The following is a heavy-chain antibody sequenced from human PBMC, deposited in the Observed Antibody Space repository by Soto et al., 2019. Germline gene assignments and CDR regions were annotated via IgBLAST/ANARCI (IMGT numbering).Heavy chain of an antibody. D-gene: IGHD1-26*01. CDR3: ARCVGATWSSDY. Sequence: GGSLRLSCAASGFSFNTYSMNWVRQAPGKGLEWVSSISSTSSYIYYADSVKVQFTIPRDNAKNSLYLQMTSLRVEDTAVYYRARCVGATWSSDYWGQGTLVTVSS. J-gene: IGHJ4*02. CDR1: GFSFNTYS. CDR2: ISSTSSYI. V-gene: IGHV3-21*01.